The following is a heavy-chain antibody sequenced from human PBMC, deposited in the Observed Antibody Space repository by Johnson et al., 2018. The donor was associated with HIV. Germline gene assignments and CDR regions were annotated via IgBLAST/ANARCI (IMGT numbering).Heavy chain of an antibody. V-gene: IGHV3-11*04. CDR1: GFTFNDYY. D-gene: IGHD1-1*01. CDR3: ARSRNYACDI. Sequence: QVQLVESGGGLVKPGGSLRLSCTASGFTFNDYYMTWVRQAPGEGLEWVSYISSSGSAIYYADSVKGRFTMSRVNAKNSMFLQMNSLRADDTAVYYCARSRNYACDIWGQGTMVTVSS. CDR2: ISSSGSAI. J-gene: IGHJ3*02.